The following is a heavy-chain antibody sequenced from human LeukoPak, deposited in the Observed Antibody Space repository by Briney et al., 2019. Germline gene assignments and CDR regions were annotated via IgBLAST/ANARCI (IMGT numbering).Heavy chain of an antibody. CDR1: GYSFSTYA. D-gene: IGHD3-22*01. CDR3: ARATYYYDSSRSAFDI. CDR2: VSAYNGNT. V-gene: IGHV1-18*01. Sequence: ASVKVSCKASGYSFSTYAISWVRQAPGQRLEWMGWVSAYNGNTNYAQKLQGRVTMTTDTSTSTAYMELRSLRSDDTAVYYCARATYYYDSSRSAFDIWGQGTMVTVSS. J-gene: IGHJ3*02.